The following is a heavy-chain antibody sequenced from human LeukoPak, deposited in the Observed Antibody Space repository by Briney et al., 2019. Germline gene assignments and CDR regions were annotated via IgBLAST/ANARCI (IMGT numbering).Heavy chain of an antibody. CDR1: GYTFTVYY. CDR2: INPNSGGT. V-gene: IGHV1-2*02. J-gene: IGHJ6*03. Sequence: ASVTVSCKASGYTFTVYYMHWVRQAPGQGLEWMGWINPNSGGTNYAQKFQGRVTMTRDTSISTAYMELSRLRSDDTAVYYCARDQTRITMVRGAPYYYYMDVWGKGTTVTVSS. CDR3: ARDQTRITMVRGAPYYYYMDV. D-gene: IGHD3-10*01.